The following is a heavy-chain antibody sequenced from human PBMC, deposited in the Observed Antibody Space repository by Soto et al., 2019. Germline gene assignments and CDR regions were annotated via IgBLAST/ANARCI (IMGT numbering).Heavy chain of an antibody. CDR1: GYTFTSYG. CDR3: ARALYYDYVWGSYRPYDYGMDV. V-gene: IGHV1-18*01. J-gene: IGHJ6*02. D-gene: IGHD3-16*02. CDR2: ISAYNGNT. Sequence: EASVKVSCKASGYTFTSYGISWVRQAPGQGLEWMGWISAYNGNTNYAQKLQGRVTMTTDTSTSTAYMELRSLRSDDTAVYYCARALYYDYVWGSYRPYDYGMDVWGQGTTVTVSS.